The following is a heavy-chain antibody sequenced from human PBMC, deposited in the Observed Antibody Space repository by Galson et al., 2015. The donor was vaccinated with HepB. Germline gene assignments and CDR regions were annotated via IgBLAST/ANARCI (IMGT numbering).Heavy chain of an antibody. D-gene: IGHD1-26*01. CDR2: IKQDGSEK. Sequence: SLRLSCAASGFTFSSYWMSWVRQAPGKGLEWVANIKQDGSEKYYVDSVKGRFTISRDNAKNSLYLQMNSLRAEDTAVYYCAREGPSGSYSPYNYWYFDLWGRGTLVTVSS. J-gene: IGHJ2*01. CDR3: AREGPSGSYSPYNYWYFDL. CDR1: GFTFSSYW. V-gene: IGHV3-7*01.